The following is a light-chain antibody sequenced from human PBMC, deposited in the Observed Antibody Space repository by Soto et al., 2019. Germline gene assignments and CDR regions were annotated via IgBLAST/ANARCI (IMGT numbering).Light chain of an antibody. J-gene: IGLJ1*01. CDR3: CSYTTSSTYV. Sequence: QSALTQPASVSGSPGQSIAISCTGTSSDVGSDYNYVSWYQQHPGNAPKLMVYDVNTRPSGVSNRFSGSKSGTTASLTISGLQAEDAAYYYCCSYTTSSTYVFGTGTKLTVL. CDR2: DVN. V-gene: IGLV2-14*03. CDR1: SSDVGSDYNY.